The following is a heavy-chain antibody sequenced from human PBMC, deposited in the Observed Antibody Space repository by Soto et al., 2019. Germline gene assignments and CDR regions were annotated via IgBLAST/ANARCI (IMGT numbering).Heavy chain of an antibody. CDR3: ARSTFGVVIRTYYYYGMDV. CDR1: GGTFSSYA. CDR2: IIPIFGTA. J-gene: IGHJ6*02. Sequence: QVQLVQSGAEVKKPGSSVKVSCKASGGTFSSYAISWVRQAPGQGLEWMGGIIPIFGTANYAQKFQGRVTITADESTSTAYMELSSLRSEDTAVYYCARSTFGVVIRTYYYYGMDVWGQGTTVTVSS. V-gene: IGHV1-69*01. D-gene: IGHD3-3*01.